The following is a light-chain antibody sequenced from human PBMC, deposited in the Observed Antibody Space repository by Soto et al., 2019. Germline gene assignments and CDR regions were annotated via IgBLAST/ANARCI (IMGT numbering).Light chain of an antibody. Sequence: QSALTQPASVSGSPGQSITISCIGTSSDIGGYNYVSWYQQYPGKVPKLMIYDVNNRPSGVSNRFSGSKSGNTASLTISGLQAEDEADYYCTAFSSRSTLVVFGGGTKVTVL. CDR3: TAFSSRSTLVV. V-gene: IGLV2-14*03. CDR2: DVN. CDR1: SSDIGGYNY. J-gene: IGLJ2*01.